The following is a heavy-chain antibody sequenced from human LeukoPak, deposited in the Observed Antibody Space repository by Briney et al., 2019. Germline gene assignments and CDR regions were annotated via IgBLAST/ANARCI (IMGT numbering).Heavy chain of an antibody. CDR1: GFTFSDYA. CDR2: MSGSGSVT. J-gene: IGHJ3*01. V-gene: IGHV3-23*01. D-gene: IGHD1-1*01. CDR3: AKEIVPSAGKSNWDRGAFDL. Sequence: GGSLRLSCAASGFTFSDYAMHWVRQAPGTRLEWISGMSGSGSVTEYANSVKGRFTIFRDNSLKILYLQLGYLRGDDAAVYFCAKEIVPSAGKSNWDRGAFDLWGRGTRVTVSS.